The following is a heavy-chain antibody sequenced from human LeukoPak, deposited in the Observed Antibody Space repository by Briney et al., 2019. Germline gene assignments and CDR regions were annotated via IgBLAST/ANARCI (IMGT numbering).Heavy chain of an antibody. D-gene: IGHD3-3*01. CDR1: GFTFSSYW. CDR2: IKQDGSEK. Sequence: GGSLRLSCAASGFTFSSYWMSWVRQAPGKGLEWVANIKQDGSEKYYVDSVEGRFTISRDNAKNSLYLQMNSLRAEDTAVYYCARDAYYDFWSGPFDYWGQGTLVTVSS. V-gene: IGHV3-7*01. J-gene: IGHJ4*02. CDR3: ARDAYYDFWSGPFDY.